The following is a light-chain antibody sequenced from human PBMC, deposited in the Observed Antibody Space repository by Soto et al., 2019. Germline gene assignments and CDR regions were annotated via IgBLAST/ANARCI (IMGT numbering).Light chain of an antibody. J-gene: IGKJ2*01. CDR2: EIS. CDR3: MQATQSHT. CDR1: QSLVHSDGNTY. Sequence: DIMMTQTPLSSPVTLGQPASISCRSSQSLVHSDGNTYLSWLQQRPGQPPRLLIYEISNRFSGVPDRFSGSGTETDFTLKISRVEAEDVGIYYCMQATQSHTFGQGTKVDIK. V-gene: IGKV2-24*01.